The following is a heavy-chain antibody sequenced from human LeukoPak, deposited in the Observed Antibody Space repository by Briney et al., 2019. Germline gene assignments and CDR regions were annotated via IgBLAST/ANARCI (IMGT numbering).Heavy chain of an antibody. D-gene: IGHD6-6*01. Sequence: PGGSLRLSCAASGFTVSSNYMSWVRQAPGKGLEWVSSISSSSSYIYYADSVKGRFTISRDNAKNSLYLQMNSLRAEDTAVYYCARDSPYSSSSRGYFDYWGQGTLVTVSS. CDR2: ISSSSSYI. CDR1: GFTVSSNY. CDR3: ARDSPYSSSSRGYFDY. J-gene: IGHJ4*02. V-gene: IGHV3-21*01.